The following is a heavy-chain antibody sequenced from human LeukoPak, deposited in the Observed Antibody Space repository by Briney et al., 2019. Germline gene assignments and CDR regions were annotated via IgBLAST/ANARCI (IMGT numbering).Heavy chain of an antibody. D-gene: IGHD3-10*01. CDR1: GFTFSSYA. J-gene: IGHJ4*02. CDR2: ISYDGSNK. CDR3: ARGRGFGELLYTNFDY. Sequence: PGRSLRLSCAASGFTFSSYAMHWVRQAPGKGLEWVAVISYDGSNKYYADSVKGRFTISRDNSKNTLYLQMNSLRAEDTAVYYCARGRGFGELLYTNFDYWGQGTLVTVSS. V-gene: IGHV3-30*04.